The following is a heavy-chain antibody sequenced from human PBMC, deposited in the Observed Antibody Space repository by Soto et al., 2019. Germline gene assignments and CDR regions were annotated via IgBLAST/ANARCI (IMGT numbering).Heavy chain of an antibody. D-gene: IGHD6-19*01. CDR2: IYYSGST. CDR1: GDSTTSDAYY. J-gene: IGHJ4*02. CDR3: ANQYSSGWYYFDY. V-gene: IGHV4-39*01. Sequence: SETLSLTCSVSGDSTTSDAYYWGWIRQPPGKGLEWLGSIYYSGSTYYNPSLKSRVTISVDTSKSQFSLKLSSVTAADTAVYYCANQYSSGWYYFDYWGQGTLVTVSS.